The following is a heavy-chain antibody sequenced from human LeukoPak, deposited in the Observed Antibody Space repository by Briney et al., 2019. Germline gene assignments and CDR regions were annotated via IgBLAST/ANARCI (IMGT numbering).Heavy chain of an antibody. J-gene: IGHJ5*02. CDR3: AYDFWSPRGWFDP. V-gene: IGHV4-34*01. CDR1: GGSFSGYY. CDR2: INHSGST. D-gene: IGHD3-3*01. Sequence: KPSETLSLTCAVYGGSFSGYYWSWIRQPPGKGPEWIGEINHSGSTNYNPSLKSRVTISVDTSKNQFSLKLSSVTAADTAVYYCAYDFWSPRGWFDPWGQGTLVTVSS.